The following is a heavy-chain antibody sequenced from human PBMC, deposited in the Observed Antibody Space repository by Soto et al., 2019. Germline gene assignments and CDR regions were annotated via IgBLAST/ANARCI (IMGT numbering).Heavy chain of an antibody. J-gene: IGHJ6*02. V-gene: IGHV4-59*01. D-gene: IGHD2-2*01. CDR1: GGSISSFS. CDR2: IYFSGST. CDR3: ARGTSWSGMDV. Sequence: QVQLQESGPGLVKPSETLSLTCSVSGGSISSFSWSWIRQPPGKGLEWIGYIYFSGSTNYNPSLKSRVPISVDTSKNQFSLNLSSVTAADTAVYYCARGTSWSGMDVWGQGTTVTVSS.